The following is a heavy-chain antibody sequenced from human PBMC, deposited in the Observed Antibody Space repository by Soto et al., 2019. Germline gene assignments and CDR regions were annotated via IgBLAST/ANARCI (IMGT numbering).Heavy chain of an antibody. D-gene: IGHD3-16*01. V-gene: IGHV3-66*01. CDR2: IYSGGST. J-gene: IGHJ4*02. CDR3: ARDPWAADY. CDR1: GFTVSTKY. Sequence: EVQLVESGGGLVQPGGSLRLSGAASGFTVSTKYMSCVRQAPGKGLEWVSVIYSGGSTFYADSVRGRFTISRDNAKNTVNLQMNSLRAEDTAVYYCARDPWAADYWGQGTLVTDSS.